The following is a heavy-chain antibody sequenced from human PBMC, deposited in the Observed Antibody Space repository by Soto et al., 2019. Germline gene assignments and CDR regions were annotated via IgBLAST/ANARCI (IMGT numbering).Heavy chain of an antibody. CDR2: ISYDGSNK. J-gene: IGHJ4*02. CDR1: GFTFSSYG. D-gene: IGHD6-19*01. Sequence: QMQLVESGGGVVQPGRSLRLSCAASGFTFSSYGMHWVRQAPGKGLEWVAVISYDGSNKYYGDSVKGRFTISRDNSKNTLYLQMNSLRAEDTAVYYCAKGYSSGWLFDYWGQGTLVTVSS. V-gene: IGHV3-30*18. CDR3: AKGYSSGWLFDY.